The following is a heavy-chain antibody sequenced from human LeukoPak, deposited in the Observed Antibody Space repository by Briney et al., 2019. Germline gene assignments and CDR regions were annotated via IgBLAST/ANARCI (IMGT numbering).Heavy chain of an antibody. V-gene: IGHV3-30-3*01. Sequence: GGSLRLSCAASGFTFSSYAMHWVRQAPGKGLEWVAVISYDGSNKYYADSVKGRFTISRDNSKNTLYLQMNSLRAEDTAVYSCARGVPEQLSPFDYWGQGTLVTVSS. D-gene: IGHD6-13*01. CDR3: ARGVPEQLSPFDY. CDR2: ISYDGSNK. J-gene: IGHJ4*02. CDR1: GFTFSSYA.